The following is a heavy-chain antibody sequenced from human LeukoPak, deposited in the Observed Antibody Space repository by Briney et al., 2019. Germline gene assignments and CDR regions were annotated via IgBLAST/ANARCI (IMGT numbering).Heavy chain of an antibody. V-gene: IGHV3-66*04. CDR1: VFTDRRIY. J-gene: IGHJ4*02. CDR3: ARHVDSTGWSGEYLFDY. D-gene: IGHD6-19*01. CDR2: IYSGGST. Sequence: GGSLRLSCAVSVFTDRRIYTRWARQAPGKGLEWVSVIYSGGSTYYADSVKGRFTISRDNSKNTLYLQMNSLRAEDTAVYYCARHVDSTGWSGEYLFDYWGQGTLVTVSS.